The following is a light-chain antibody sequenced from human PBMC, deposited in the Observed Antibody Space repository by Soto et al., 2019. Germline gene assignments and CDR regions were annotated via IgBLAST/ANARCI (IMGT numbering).Light chain of an antibody. CDR3: QQSYSTPS. J-gene: IGKJ5*01. CDR1: QSISSY. Sequence: DIQMTQSPSSLSASVGDRVTITCRASQSISSYLNWYQQKPGKAPKLLIYAASSLHSGVPSRFSGSESGTDFTLTISRLQPEDFATYYCQQSYSTPSFGQGTRLDIK. CDR2: AAS. V-gene: IGKV1-39*01.